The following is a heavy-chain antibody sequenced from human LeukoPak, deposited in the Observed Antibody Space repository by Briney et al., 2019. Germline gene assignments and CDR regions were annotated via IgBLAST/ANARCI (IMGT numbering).Heavy chain of an antibody. J-gene: IGHJ5*02. CDR2: INPNSGGT. CDR1: GYTFTGYY. V-gene: IGHV1-2*02. Sequence: GASVKVSCKASGYTFTGYYMHWVRQAPGQGLEWMGWINPNSGGTNYAQKFQGRVTMTRDTSISTAYMELSRLRSDDTAVYYCARDPTSIAAAENWFDPWGQGTLVTVSS. CDR3: ARDPTSIAAAENWFDP. D-gene: IGHD6-13*01.